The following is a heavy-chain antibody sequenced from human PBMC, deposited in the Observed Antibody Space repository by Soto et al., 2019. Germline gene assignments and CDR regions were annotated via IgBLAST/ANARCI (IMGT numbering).Heavy chain of an antibody. J-gene: IGHJ4*02. CDR3: AKDLIYGYNSGRPFDS. CDR2: IGSRGDST. Sequence: EVHLLESGGGLVQPGGSLRLSCAASGFTFSSFAMSWVRQAPGKGLEWVSAIGSRGDSTYYADSVKGRFTISRDNSKNTLYLLMNSLRAEDTAVYYCAKDLIYGYNSGRPFDSWGQGTLVTVSS. V-gene: IGHV3-23*01. CDR1: GFTFSSFA. D-gene: IGHD6-19*01.